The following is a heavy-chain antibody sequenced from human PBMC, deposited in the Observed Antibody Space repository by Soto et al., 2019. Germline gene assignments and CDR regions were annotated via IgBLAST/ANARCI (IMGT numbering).Heavy chain of an antibody. CDR2: INHSGNT. J-gene: IGHJ4*02. CDR3: GARGAGAGPRGY. CDR1: GGSFSDFY. V-gene: IGHV4-34*01. D-gene: IGHD3-10*01. Sequence: QVQLQQWGAGLLKPSETLSLTCAVYGGSFSDFYWTWLRQLPGKGLEWIGEINHSGNTNYNPARKGRVATSVDTSQNQLSLTLRSVTAADTAVYYCGARGAGAGPRGYWGQGTLVTVSS.